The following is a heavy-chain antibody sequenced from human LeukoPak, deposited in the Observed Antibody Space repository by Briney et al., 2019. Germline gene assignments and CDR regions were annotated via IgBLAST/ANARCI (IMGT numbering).Heavy chain of an antibody. Sequence: GGSLRLSCAASGFTFNSYGMHWVRQAPGKGLEWVAFRRYDGSNKYYADSVKGRFTISRDNSKNTLYLQMNSLRAEDTAVYYCAKALKKDCSSTSCLDYGGQGPLVTVS. J-gene: IGHJ4*02. CDR1: GFTFNSYG. CDR2: RRYDGSNK. D-gene: IGHD2-2*01. CDR3: AKALKKDCSSTSCLDY. V-gene: IGHV3-30*02.